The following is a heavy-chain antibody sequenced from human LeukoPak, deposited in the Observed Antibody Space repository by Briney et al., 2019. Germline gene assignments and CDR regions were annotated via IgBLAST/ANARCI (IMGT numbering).Heavy chain of an antibody. CDR2: IKLDVSET. D-gene: IGHD3-9*01. V-gene: IGHV3-7*01. CDR3: AREPYYDILTGYYYYYGMDV. J-gene: IGHJ6*02. CDR1: GFTFSSYW. Sequence: GGSLRLSCAASGFTFSSYWMTWVRQAPGKGLEWVANIKLDVSETYYVDSVRGRFTISRDNTKNSLYLQMDSLRAEDTAVYYCAREPYYDILTGYYYYYGMDVWGQGTTVTVSS.